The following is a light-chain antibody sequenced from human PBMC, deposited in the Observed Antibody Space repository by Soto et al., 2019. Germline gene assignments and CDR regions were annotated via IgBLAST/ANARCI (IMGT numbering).Light chain of an antibody. J-gene: IGKJ1*01. CDR2: EAS. CDR1: QSITNW. Sequence: DIQMTQSPATLSASVGDSVTITCRASQSITNWLAWYQLKPGKAPKLLIHEASNLHSGVSSRFTGSGSGTDFPITITSLQPEYFANYYCQQYKSYWTFGQGTRVDLK. V-gene: IGKV1-5*03. CDR3: QQYKSYWT.